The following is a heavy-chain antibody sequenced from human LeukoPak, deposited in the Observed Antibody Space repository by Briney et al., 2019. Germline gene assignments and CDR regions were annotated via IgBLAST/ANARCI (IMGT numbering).Heavy chain of an antibody. CDR2: ISSSSSYI. CDR1: GFTFSSYR. V-gene: IGHV3-21*01. J-gene: IGHJ4*02. Sequence: MTGGSLRLSCAASGFTFSSYRMNWVRQAPGKGLEWVSSISSSSSYIYYADSVKGRFTISRDNAKNSLYLQMNSLRAEDTAVYYSARITCGGVIAVWGQGTLVTVSS. D-gene: IGHD3-16*02. CDR3: ARITCGGVIAV.